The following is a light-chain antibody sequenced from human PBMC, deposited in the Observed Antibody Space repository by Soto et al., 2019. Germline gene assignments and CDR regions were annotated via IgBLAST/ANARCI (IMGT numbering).Light chain of an antibody. J-gene: IGKJ1*01. CDR1: QSVSSN. CDR3: QQYNNWSQT. CDR2: GSS. V-gene: IGKV3D-15*01. Sequence: ETVMTQSPATLSVSPGKRATLSCRASQSVSSNLAWYQQKPGQAPRLLIYGSSTRATGIPARFSGRGSGTEYTLTISSLQSEDFAVYYCQQYNNWSQTFGQGTKVEI.